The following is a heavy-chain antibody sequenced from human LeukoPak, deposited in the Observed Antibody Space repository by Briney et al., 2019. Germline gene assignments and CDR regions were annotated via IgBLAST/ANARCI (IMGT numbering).Heavy chain of an antibody. CDR1: GFTFSNAW. Sequence: GGSLRLSCAASGFTFSNAWMSWVRQAPGKRLEWVGRIKSKTDGGTTDYAAPVKGRFTISRDDSKNTLYLQMNSLKTEDTAVYYCTTDPADSKYYYYYGMDVWGQGTTVTVSS. J-gene: IGHJ6*02. CDR3: TTDPADSKYYYYYGMDV. D-gene: IGHD2-15*01. CDR2: IKSKTDGGTT. V-gene: IGHV3-15*01.